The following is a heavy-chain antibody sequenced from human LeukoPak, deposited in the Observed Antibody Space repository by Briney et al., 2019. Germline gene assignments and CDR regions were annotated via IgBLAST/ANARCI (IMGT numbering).Heavy chain of an antibody. J-gene: IGHJ4*02. Sequence: PSETLSLTCTVSGDSITSNYWSWIRQPAGKRLEWIGRVSSSGSANSNPSLKSRVAMSVDTSKNQFSLKLTSVTAADTAVYFCARVRNLDYLLDFWGQGILVTVSS. CDR1: GDSITSNY. CDR3: ARVRNLDYLLDF. V-gene: IGHV4-4*07. D-gene: IGHD3-3*01. CDR2: VSSSGSA.